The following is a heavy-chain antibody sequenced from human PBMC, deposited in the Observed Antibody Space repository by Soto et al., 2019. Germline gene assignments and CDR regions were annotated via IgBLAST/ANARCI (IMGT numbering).Heavy chain of an antibody. CDR3: ASCGYDSSGYYCPGDY. CDR1: GYTFTSYY. Sequence: ASVKVSCKASGYTFTSYYMHWVRQAPGQGLEWMGIINPSGGSTNYAQKFQGRVTITADESTSTAYMELSSLRSEDTAVYYCASCGYDSSGYYCPGDYWGQGTLVTVSS. CDR2: INPSGGST. D-gene: IGHD3-22*01. J-gene: IGHJ4*02. V-gene: IGHV1-46*01.